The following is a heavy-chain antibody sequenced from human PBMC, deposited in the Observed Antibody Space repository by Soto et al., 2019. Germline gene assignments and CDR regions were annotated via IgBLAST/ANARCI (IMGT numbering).Heavy chain of an antibody. CDR3: ARDLKRYYDSSGYGYYYYGMDV. D-gene: IGHD3-22*01. J-gene: IGHJ6*02. CDR1: GYTFTGYY. V-gene: IGHV1-2*02. Sequence: QVQLVQSGAEVKKPGASVKVSCKASGYTFTGYYMHWVRQAPGQGLEWMGWINPNSGGTNYAQKFQGRVTMTRDTSISTAYMELSRLRSDDTAVYYCARDLKRYYDSSGYGYYYYGMDVWGQGTTVTVSS. CDR2: INPNSGGT.